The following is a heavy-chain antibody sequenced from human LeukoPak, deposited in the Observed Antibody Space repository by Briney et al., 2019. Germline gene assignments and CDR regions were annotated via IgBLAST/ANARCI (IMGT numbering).Heavy chain of an antibody. CDR2: ISGSGGST. CDR3: AKDRFNPYFDWLLPAVGNNWFDP. D-gene: IGHD3-9*01. J-gene: IGHJ5*02. CDR1: GFTFSSYA. Sequence: GGSLRLSCAASGFTFSSYAMSWVRQAPGKGLEWVSAISGSGGSTYYADSVKGRFTISRDNSKNTLYLQMNSLRAVDTAVYYCAKDRFNPYFDWLLPAVGNNWFDPWGQGTLVTVSS. V-gene: IGHV3-23*01.